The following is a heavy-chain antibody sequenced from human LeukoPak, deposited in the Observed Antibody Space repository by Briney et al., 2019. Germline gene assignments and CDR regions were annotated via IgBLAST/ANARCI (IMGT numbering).Heavy chain of an antibody. CDR3: AKALTSGWYLDTFNT. V-gene: IGHV3-30*18. D-gene: IGHD6-19*01. Sequence: GSLRLSCAASGFTFSSCGMHWVRQAPGKGLEWVAVISYDGGNKYYADSVKGRFTISRDSSKNTLFLEMNSLRAEDTAVYYCAKALTSGWYLDTFNTWGQGTMVTVSS. J-gene: IGHJ3*02. CDR2: ISYDGGNK. CDR1: GFTFSSCG.